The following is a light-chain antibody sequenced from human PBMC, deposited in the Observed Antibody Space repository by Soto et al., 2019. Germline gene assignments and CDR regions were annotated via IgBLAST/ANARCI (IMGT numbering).Light chain of an antibody. CDR3: QQYNNWPPLT. Sequence: EIVMTQSPGTLSVSPGERATLSCRASQSLRNNLAWYQQKPGQAPRLLIYGASTRAIGIPARFSGSGSGTEFTLTISSLQSEDFAVYYCQQYNNWPPLTFGGGTKVEIK. J-gene: IGKJ4*01. V-gene: IGKV3-15*01. CDR1: QSLRNN. CDR2: GAS.